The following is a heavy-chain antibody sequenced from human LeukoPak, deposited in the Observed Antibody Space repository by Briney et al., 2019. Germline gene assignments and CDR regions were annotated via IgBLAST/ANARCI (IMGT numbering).Heavy chain of an antibody. CDR1: GFTVSSNY. D-gene: IGHD3-10*01. CDR3: AKDIGGSGFNWFDP. V-gene: IGHV3-53*05. CDR2: IYSGGST. J-gene: IGHJ5*02. Sequence: GGSLRLSCAASGFTVSSNYMSWVRQAPGKGLEWVSVIYSGGSTYYADSVKGRFTISRDNAKNSLYLQMNSLRAEDTALYYCAKDIGGSGFNWFDPWGQGTLVTVSS.